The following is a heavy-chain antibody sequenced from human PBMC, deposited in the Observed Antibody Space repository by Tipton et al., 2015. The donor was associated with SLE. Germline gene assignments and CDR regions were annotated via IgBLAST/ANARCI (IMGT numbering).Heavy chain of an antibody. Sequence: SLRLSCAASGFTFNNYAIHWIRQGPGNGLEFVSAISSRCNTYYAESVKGRFTISRDNSRNTLYLQMNSLRAEDTAVYYCAKNLRTGSDQIRRDAIHVWGQGTMVTVSS. CDR1: GFTFNNYA. J-gene: IGHJ3*01. CDR3: AKNLRTGSDQIRRDAIHV. V-gene: IGHV3-64*02. D-gene: IGHD3-10*01. CDR2: ISSRCNT.